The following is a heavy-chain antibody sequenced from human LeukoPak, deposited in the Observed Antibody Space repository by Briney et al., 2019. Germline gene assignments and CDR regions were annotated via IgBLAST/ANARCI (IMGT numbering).Heavy chain of an antibody. CDR1: GGSISSGSYY. J-gene: IGHJ4*02. CDR3: ARATPGGSFDY. CDR2: IYYSGST. V-gene: IGHV4-61*01. Sequence: SETLSLTCTVSGGSISSGSYYWSWIRQPPGKGLEWIGYIYYSGSTNYNPSLKSRVTISVDTSKNQFSLKLSSVTAADTAVYYCARATPGGSFDYWGQGTLVTVSS. D-gene: IGHD3-16*01.